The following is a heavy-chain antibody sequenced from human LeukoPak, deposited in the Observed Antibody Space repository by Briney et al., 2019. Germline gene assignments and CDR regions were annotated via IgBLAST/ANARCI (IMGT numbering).Heavy chain of an antibody. Sequence: SETLSLTCAVYGGSFSGYYWSWIRQPPGKGLEWIGEINLSGSTNYNPSLKSRVTISVDTSKNQFSLKLSSVTAADTAVYYCARGHGYCSGGSCYRANSVRFLYYYGMDVWGQGTTVTVSS. CDR1: GGSFSGYY. V-gene: IGHV4-34*01. J-gene: IGHJ6*02. D-gene: IGHD2-15*01. CDR2: INLSGST. CDR3: ARGHGYCSGGSCYRANSVRFLYYYGMDV.